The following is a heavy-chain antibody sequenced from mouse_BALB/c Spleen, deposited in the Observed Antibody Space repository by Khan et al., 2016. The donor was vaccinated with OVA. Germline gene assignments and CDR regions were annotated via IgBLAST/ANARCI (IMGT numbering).Heavy chain of an antibody. V-gene: IGHV14-3*02. CDR1: GFNIKDTY. CDR3: ATLGGYAMDY. CDR2: IDPANGNT. J-gene: IGHJ4*01. Sequence: EVQLQQSGAELVKPGASVKLSCTASGFNIKDTYMHWVKQRPEQGLEWIGTIDPANGNTNYDPTFPGKAPITTDTSSTTAYLQLSSLTAEDTAIYYGATLGGYAMDYWGQGTSVTVSS.